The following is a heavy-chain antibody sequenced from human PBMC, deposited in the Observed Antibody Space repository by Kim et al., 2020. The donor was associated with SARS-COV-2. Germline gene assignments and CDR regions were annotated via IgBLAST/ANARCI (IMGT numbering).Heavy chain of an antibody. CDR2: INHSGST. Sequence: SETLSLTCAVYGGSFSGYYWSWIRQPLGKGLEWIGEINHSGSTNYNPSLKSRVTISVDTSKNQFSLKLSSVTAADTAVYYCARGRYDILTGYLDAFDIWGQGTMVTVSS. D-gene: IGHD3-9*01. CDR3: ARGRYDILTGYLDAFDI. V-gene: IGHV4-34*01. J-gene: IGHJ3*02. CDR1: GGSFSGYY.